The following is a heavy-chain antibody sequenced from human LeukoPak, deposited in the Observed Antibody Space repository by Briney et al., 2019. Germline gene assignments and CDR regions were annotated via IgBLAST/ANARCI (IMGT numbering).Heavy chain of an antibody. CDR2: ISAYNGNT. CDR1: GYTFTSYG. J-gene: IGHJ6*03. Sequence: ASVKVSCKASGYTFTSYGISWVRQAPGQGLVWMGWISAYNGNTNYAQKLQGRVTMTTDTSTSTAYMELRSLRSDDTAVYYCARAVVVVPAAILKLYYYYMDVWGKGTTVTVSS. V-gene: IGHV1-18*01. CDR3: ARAVVVVPAAILKLYYYYMDV. D-gene: IGHD2-2*02.